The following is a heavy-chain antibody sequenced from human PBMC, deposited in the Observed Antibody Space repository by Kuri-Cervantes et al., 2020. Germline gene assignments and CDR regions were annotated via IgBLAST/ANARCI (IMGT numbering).Heavy chain of an antibody. D-gene: IGHD1-26*01. CDR1: GYTFTSYG. CDR2: ISAYNGNT. Sequence: ASVKVSCKASGYTFTSYGISWVRQAPGQGLEWMGWISAYNGNTNYAQKLQGRVTMTTDTSTSTAYMELRSLRSEDTAVYYCARGSPSGSYLFYYYYGMDVWGQGTTVTVSS. CDR3: ARGSPSGSYLFYYYYGMDV. J-gene: IGHJ6*02. V-gene: IGHV1-18*01.